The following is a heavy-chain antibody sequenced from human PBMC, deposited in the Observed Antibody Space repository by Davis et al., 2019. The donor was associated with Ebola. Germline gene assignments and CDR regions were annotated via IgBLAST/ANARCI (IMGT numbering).Heavy chain of an antibody. CDR2: INQDGSEK. Sequence: GGSLRLSCVASEFNFNTYWMSWVRQAPGKGLEWVANINQDGSEKYYVDSVKGRFTISRDNSKNTLYLQMNSLRAEDTAVYYCARDSRRGQLWLPEYYGMDVWGQGTTVTVSS. V-gene: IGHV3-7*03. J-gene: IGHJ6*02. CDR1: EFNFNTYW. D-gene: IGHD5-18*01. CDR3: ARDSRRGQLWLPEYYGMDV.